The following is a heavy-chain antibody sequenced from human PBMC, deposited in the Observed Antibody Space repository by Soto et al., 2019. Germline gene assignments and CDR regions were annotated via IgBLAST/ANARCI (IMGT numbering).Heavy chain of an antibody. CDR1: GGSISSYY. CDR2: IYYSGST. D-gene: IGHD3-10*01. V-gene: IGHV4-39*01. CDR3: ARQIDGSGSYSGYYYYYMDV. J-gene: IGHJ6*03. Sequence: SETLSLTCTVSGGSISSYYWGWIRQPPGKGLEWIGSIYYSGSTYYNPSLKSRVTISVDTSKNQFSLKLSSVTAADTAVYYCARQIDGSGSYSGYYYYYMDVWGKGTTVTVSS.